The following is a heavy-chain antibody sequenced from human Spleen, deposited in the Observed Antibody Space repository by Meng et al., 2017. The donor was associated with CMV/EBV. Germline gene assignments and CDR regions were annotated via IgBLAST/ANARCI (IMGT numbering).Heavy chain of an antibody. CDR1: GFTFSSYW. CDR2: INSDGSTT. CDR3: ARGSYCSSTSCTRLYGMDV. D-gene: IGHD2-2*01. J-gene: IGHJ6*02. Sequence: ETLSLTCAASGFTFSSYWMHWVRQVPGKGLVWVSRINSDGSTTTYADSVKGRFTISRDNAKNTLYLQMNSLRAEDTAVYFCARGSYCSSTSCTRLYGMDVWGQGTTVTVSS. V-gene: IGHV3-74*01.